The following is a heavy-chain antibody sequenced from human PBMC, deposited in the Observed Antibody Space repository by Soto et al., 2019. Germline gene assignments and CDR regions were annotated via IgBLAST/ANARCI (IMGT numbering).Heavy chain of an antibody. CDR3: ARGANYLYYYYMDV. CDR1: RGAFGGSY. CDR2: INHSGST. Sequence: TLSLNCATNRGAFGGSYWSWIRQPPGKGLEWIGEINHSGSTNYNPSLKSRVTISVDTSKNQFSLKLSSVTAADTAVYYCARGANYLYYYYMDVWGKGTTVS. D-gene: IGHD4-4*01. V-gene: IGHV4-34*01. J-gene: IGHJ6*03.